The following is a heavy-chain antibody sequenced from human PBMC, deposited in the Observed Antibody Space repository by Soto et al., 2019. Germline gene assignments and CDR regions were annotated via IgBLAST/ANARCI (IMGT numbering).Heavy chain of an antibody. Sequence: SETLSLTCTVSGGSISSGGYYWSWIRQHPGKGLEWIGYIYYSGSTYYNPSLKSRVTISVDTSKNQFSLKLSSVTAADTAVYYCARDVDTAKGIYDILTGTPIWGQGTLVTVSS. D-gene: IGHD3-9*01. CDR3: ARDVDTAKGIYDILTGTPI. CDR2: IYYSGST. J-gene: IGHJ4*02. V-gene: IGHV4-31*03. CDR1: GGSISSGGYY.